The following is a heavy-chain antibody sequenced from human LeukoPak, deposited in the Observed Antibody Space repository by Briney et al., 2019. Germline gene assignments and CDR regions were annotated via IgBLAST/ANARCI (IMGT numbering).Heavy chain of an antibody. D-gene: IGHD7-27*01. CDR3: ARGTPGDPSNFDY. V-gene: IGHV3-53*01. J-gene: IGHJ4*02. CDR2: IYSGGST. CDR1: GFTVSSNY. Sequence: GGSLRLSCAASGFTVSSNYMSWVRQAPGKGLEWVSVIYSGGSTYYADSVKGRFTISRDNSKNTLYLQMNRLRAEDTAVYYCARGTPGDPSNFDYWGQGTLVTVSS.